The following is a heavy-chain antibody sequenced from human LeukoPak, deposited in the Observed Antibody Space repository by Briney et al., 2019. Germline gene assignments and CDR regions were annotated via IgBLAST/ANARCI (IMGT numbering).Heavy chain of an antibody. J-gene: IGHJ4*02. CDR3: AKNNGYCSGGNCYSNY. Sequence: GGSLRLSCAASGFTFSDHGMHWIRQAPGKGLEWVAVISYDGRNQYYADSVKGRFTISRDSSKNTLYLQMNSLRAEDTAVYHCAKNNGYCSGGNCYSNYWGQGTLVTVSS. CDR1: GFTFSDHG. CDR2: ISYDGRNQ. V-gene: IGHV3-30*18. D-gene: IGHD2-15*01.